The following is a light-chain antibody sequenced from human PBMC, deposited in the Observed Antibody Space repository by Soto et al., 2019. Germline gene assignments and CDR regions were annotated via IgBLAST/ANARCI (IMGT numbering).Light chain of an antibody. CDR3: QQYNNWLRT. Sequence: EIVMTQSPATLSVSPGERATLSCRASQSVSSNLAWYQQKPGQAPRLLIYGASTRATGIPARFSGSGSGTEFTLTISSLRSADFAVYYCQQYNNWLRTFGQGTKVEIK. CDR2: GAS. J-gene: IGKJ1*01. V-gene: IGKV3-15*01. CDR1: QSVSSN.